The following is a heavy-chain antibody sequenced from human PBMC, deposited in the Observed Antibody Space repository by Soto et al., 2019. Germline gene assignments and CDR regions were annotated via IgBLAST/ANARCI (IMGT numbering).Heavy chain of an antibody. CDR3: AREGPLSGNGHLDQ. D-gene: IGHD3-10*01. V-gene: IGHV3-33*01. CDR2: IWAEGHHR. J-gene: IGHJ4*01. Sequence: GGSLRLSCAASGFIFSNHGIHWVRQAPGKGLEWLALIWAEGHHRDYADSVNDRFSISRDNTRNTAYLQMNILRAEDTAVYYCAREGPLSGNGHLDQWGYVTMGTFSS. CDR1: GFIFSNHG.